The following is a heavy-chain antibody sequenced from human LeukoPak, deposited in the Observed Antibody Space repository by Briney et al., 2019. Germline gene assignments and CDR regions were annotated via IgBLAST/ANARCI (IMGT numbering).Heavy chain of an antibody. Sequence: SETLSLTCTVSDDSISGNIYFWSWIRQPPGKGLEWIGYMSHSGSTDYNPSLKSRVTISVNTSKDQFSLKLSSVTAADTAVYYCAREVGATFFDWFDPWGQGTLVTVSS. CDR1: DDSISGNIYF. CDR3: AREVGATFFDWFDP. J-gene: IGHJ5*02. CDR2: MSHSGST. D-gene: IGHD1-26*01. V-gene: IGHV4-61*01.